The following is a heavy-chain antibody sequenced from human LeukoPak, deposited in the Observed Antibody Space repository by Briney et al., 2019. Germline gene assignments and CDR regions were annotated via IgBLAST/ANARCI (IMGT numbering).Heavy chain of an antibody. D-gene: IGHD2/OR15-2a*01. J-gene: IGHJ6*03. CDR3: ARGPDAPEGAPFFYHYMDV. CDR2: IYANGYSI. Sequence: PGGSLRLSCVPSGFTFYNYAMTWVRQAPGKGLDWVSSIYANGYSIYYADSVRGRFTLSRDNSRNTLYLEMKNLRAEDTAVYYCARGPDAPEGAPFFYHYMDVWGKGTTVSVS. V-gene: IGHV3-23*05. CDR1: GFTFYNYA.